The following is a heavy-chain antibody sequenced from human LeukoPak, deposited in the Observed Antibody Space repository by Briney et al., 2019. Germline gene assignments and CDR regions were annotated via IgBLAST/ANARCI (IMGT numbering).Heavy chain of an antibody. CDR3: AKLLGYCSGGSCYPSAFDI. J-gene: IGHJ3*02. D-gene: IGHD2-15*01. Sequence: GGSLRLSCAAPGFTLSNYAMSWVRQAPGKGLEWVSGMSVSGGTSYVDSVKGRFTMSRDRSKNTLYLQMNSLRAEDTAVYYCAKLLGYCSGGSCYPSAFDIWGQGTMVTVSS. CDR2: MSVSGGT. CDR1: GFTLSNYA. V-gene: IGHV3-23*01.